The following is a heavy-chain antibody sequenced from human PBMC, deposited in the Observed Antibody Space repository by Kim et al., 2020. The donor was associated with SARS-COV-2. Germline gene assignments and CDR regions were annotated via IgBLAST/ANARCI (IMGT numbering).Heavy chain of an antibody. CDR2: IWYDGSNK. D-gene: IGHD3-10*01. CDR3: AKGWFGAPGYYGMDV. Sequence: GGSLRLSCAASGFTFSSYGMHWVRQAPGKGLEWVAVIWYDGSNKYYADSVKGRFTISRDNSKNTLYLQMNSLRAEDTAVYYCAKGWFGAPGYYGMDVWGQGTTVTVSS. CDR1: GFTFSSYG. V-gene: IGHV3-33*06. J-gene: IGHJ6*02.